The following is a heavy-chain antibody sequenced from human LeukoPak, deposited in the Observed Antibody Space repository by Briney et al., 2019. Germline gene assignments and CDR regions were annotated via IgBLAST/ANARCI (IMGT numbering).Heavy chain of an antibody. CDR3: ARVTAAASYYFDY. CDR2: IYSGGST. V-gene: IGHV3-66*01. Sequence: XGGSLRLSCAASGFTVSSNYMSWVRQAPGKGLEWVSVIYSGGSTYYADSVKGRFTISRDNSKNTLYLQMNSLRAEDTAVYYCARVTAAASYYFDYWGQGTLVTVSS. D-gene: IGHD6-13*01. J-gene: IGHJ4*02. CDR1: GFTVSSNY.